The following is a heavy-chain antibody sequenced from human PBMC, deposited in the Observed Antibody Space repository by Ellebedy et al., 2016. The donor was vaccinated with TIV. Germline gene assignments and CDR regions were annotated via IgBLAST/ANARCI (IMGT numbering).Heavy chain of an antibody. V-gene: IGHV3-21*01. CDR3: ARDRARHWYFDL. Sequence: GESLKISCAASGFPFSSYSMNWVRQAPGKGLEWVSSISSSRSYIYYADSVKGRFTISRDNAKNSLYLQMNSLRAEDTAVYYCARDRARHWYFDLWGRGTLVTVSS. CDR2: ISSSRSYI. J-gene: IGHJ2*01. CDR1: GFPFSSYS.